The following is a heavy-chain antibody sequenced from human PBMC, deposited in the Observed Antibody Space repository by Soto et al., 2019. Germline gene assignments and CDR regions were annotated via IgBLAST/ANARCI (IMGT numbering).Heavy chain of an antibody. CDR3: ARDQSIAARGYYYGMDV. CDR2: INPNSGGT. Sequence: ASVKVSCKASGYTFTGYYMHWVRQAPGQGLEWMGWINPNSGGTNYAQKFQGRVTMTRDTSISTAYMELSRLRSDDTAVYYCARDQSIAARGYYYGMDVWGQGTTVTVSS. J-gene: IGHJ6*02. V-gene: IGHV1-2*02. D-gene: IGHD6-6*01. CDR1: GYTFTGYY.